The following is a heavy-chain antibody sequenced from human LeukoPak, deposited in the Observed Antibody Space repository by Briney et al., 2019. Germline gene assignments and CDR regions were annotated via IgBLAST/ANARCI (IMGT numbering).Heavy chain of an antibody. CDR1: GFTFSTYS. V-gene: IGHV3-48*01. Sequence: GGSLRLSCAASGFTFSTYSMNWVRQAPGKGLEWVSYISSSSNTIYDADSVKGRFTISRDNAKNSLYLQMNSLRAKDTAVYYCAVSDDFDYWGQGTLVTVSS. CDR3: AVSDDFDY. J-gene: IGHJ4*02. D-gene: IGHD5/OR15-5a*01. CDR2: ISSSSNTI.